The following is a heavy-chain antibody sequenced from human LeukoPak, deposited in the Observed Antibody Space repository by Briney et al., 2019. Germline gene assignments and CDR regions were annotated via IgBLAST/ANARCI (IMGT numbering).Heavy chain of an antibody. J-gene: IGHJ3*02. CDR3: ARVSGTTAPDAFEI. D-gene: IGHD1-20*01. CDR1: GGSISSYY. V-gene: IGHV4-34*01. Sequence: SETLSLTCTVSGGSISSYYWSWIRQPPGKGLEWIGEVNHSGSTNYNPSLKSRVTILVDTSRNQFSLQLSSVTAADTAVYYCARVSGTTAPDAFEIWGQGTMVTVSS. CDR2: VNHSGST.